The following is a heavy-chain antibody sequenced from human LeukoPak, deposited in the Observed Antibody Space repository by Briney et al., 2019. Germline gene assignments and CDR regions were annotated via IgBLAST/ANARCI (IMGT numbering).Heavy chain of an antibody. J-gene: IGHJ4*02. Sequence: SETLSLTCIVSGDSISSSNFYWGWIRQPPGEGLEWIGSIYYSGSTYYNPSLKSRVTISVDTSKNQFSLKLSSVTAADTAVYYCAREAVALDYWGQGTLVTVSS. CDR2: IYYSGST. D-gene: IGHD6-19*01. V-gene: IGHV4-39*07. CDR3: AREAVALDY. CDR1: GDSISSSNFY.